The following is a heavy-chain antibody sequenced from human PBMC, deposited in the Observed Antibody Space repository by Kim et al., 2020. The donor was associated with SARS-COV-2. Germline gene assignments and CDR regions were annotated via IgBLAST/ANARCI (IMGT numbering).Heavy chain of an antibody. J-gene: IGHJ4*02. Sequence: SETLSLTCTVSGGSISSGGYYWSWIRQHPGKGLEWIGYIYYSGSTYYNPSLKSRVTISVDTSKNQFSLKLCSVTAADTAVYYCARAETIFGVVIGCFDYWGQGTLGTVSS. CDR2: IYYSGST. D-gene: IGHD3-3*01. CDR1: GGSISSGGYY. V-gene: IGHV4-31*03. CDR3: ARAETIFGVVIGCFDY.